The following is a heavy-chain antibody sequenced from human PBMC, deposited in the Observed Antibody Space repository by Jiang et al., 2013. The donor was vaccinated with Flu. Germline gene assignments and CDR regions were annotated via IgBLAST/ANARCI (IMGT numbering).Heavy chain of an antibody. CDR2: IYYRGNA. Sequence: GPGLVKPSETLSLTCSVSGDSISSDDSYWSWIRQSPGKGLEWIGYIYYRGNANSNPSLQSRVNISVDTSKNQFSLKLSSVIAADTAVYYCARSALRMIAVGGMDVWGQGTTVTVSS. CDR3: ARSALRMIAVGGMDV. J-gene: IGHJ6*02. D-gene: IGHD3-22*01. V-gene: IGHV4-61*08. CDR1: GDSISSDDSY.